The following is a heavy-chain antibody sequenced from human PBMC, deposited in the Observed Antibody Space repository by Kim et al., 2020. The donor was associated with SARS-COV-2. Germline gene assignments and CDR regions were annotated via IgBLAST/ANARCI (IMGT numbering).Heavy chain of an antibody. D-gene: IGHD3-10*01. CDR2: INHSGST. J-gene: IGHJ4*02. Sequence: SETLSLTCAVYGGSFSGYYWSWIRQPPGKGLEWIGEINHSGSTNYNPSLKSRVTISVDTSKNQFSLKLSSVTAADTAVYYCARGYYGSGSYSYWGQGTLVTVSS. CDR1: GGSFSGYY. V-gene: IGHV4-34*01. CDR3: ARGYYGSGSYSY.